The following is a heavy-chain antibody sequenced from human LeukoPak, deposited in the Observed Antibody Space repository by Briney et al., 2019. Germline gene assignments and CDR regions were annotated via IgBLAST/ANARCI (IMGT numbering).Heavy chain of an antibody. CDR3: ARDSGDMGAFDI. J-gene: IGHJ3*02. D-gene: IGHD7-27*01. V-gene: IGHV3-66*01. CDR2: ISSGGRT. CDR1: GFTVSSDY. Sequence: PGGSLRLSCAASGFTVSSDYMSWVRQAPGKGLEWFSVISSGGRTFYADSVKGRFTISRDNSKNTLYLQMDSLRAEDTAVHYCARDSGDMGAFDIRGQGTMVTVSS.